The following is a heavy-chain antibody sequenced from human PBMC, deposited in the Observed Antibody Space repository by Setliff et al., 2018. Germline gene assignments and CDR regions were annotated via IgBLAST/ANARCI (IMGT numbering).Heavy chain of an antibody. Sequence: GGSLRLSCAASGFTFSSYSMTWVHQAPGKGLEWVSYISTSSSNIYYADSLQGRFTISRDNAKNSLYLQMNSLRTEDTAVYYCVGDSGNNWNDLDYWGHGTLVTVSS. J-gene: IGHJ4*01. CDR3: VGDSGNNWNDLDY. CDR1: GFTFSSYS. CDR2: ISTSSSNI. V-gene: IGHV3-48*01. D-gene: IGHD1-20*01.